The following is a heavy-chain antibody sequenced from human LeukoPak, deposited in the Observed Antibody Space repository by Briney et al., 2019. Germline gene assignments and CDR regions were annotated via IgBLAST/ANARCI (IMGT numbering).Heavy chain of an antibody. J-gene: IGHJ2*01. CDR3: ARLPNWYFDL. V-gene: IGHV4-59*01. CDR1: GGSISGYY. Sequence: SETLSLTCTVSGGSISGYYWSWIRQPPGKGLEWIGYIYYSGSTNYNPSLKSRVTISVDTSKNQFSLKLSSVTAADTAVYYCARLPNWYFDLWGRGTLVTVSS. CDR2: IYYSGST.